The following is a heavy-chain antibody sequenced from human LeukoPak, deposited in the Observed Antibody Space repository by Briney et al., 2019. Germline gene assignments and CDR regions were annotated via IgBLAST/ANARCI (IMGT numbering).Heavy chain of an antibody. J-gene: IGHJ4*02. Sequence: ASVKVSCKASGYTFTSYGISWVRQAPGQGPEWMGWISAYNGNTNYAQKLQGRVTMTTDTSTSTAYMELRSLRSDDTAAYYCARVLWFGEFIDYWGQGTLVTVSS. CDR3: ARVLWFGEFIDY. D-gene: IGHD3-10*01. V-gene: IGHV1-18*01. CDR1: GYTFTSYG. CDR2: ISAYNGNT.